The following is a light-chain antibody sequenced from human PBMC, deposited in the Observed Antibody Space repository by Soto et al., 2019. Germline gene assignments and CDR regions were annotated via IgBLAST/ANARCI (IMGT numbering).Light chain of an antibody. CDR1: QSISSNY. J-gene: IGKJ1*01. CDR3: QQYVSSPWT. CDR2: GAS. Sequence: EIVLTQSPGTLSLSPGERATLSCRASQSISSNYLAWYQQKPGQAPRLLIYGASTRATGNPDRFSGSGSGTDFTLTISRLEAEDFAVYYCQQYVSSPWTFGQGTKVEIK. V-gene: IGKV3-20*01.